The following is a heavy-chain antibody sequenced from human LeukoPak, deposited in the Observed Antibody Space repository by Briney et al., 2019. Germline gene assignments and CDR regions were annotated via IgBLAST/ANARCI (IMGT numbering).Heavy chain of an antibody. CDR2: ISWNSGSI. Sequence: GRSLRLSCAASGFTFDDYAMHWVRQAPGKGLEWVSGISWNSGSIGYADSVKGRFTISRDNAKNSLYLQMNSLRAEDTALYYCAKDSRMVRGVMTHWGQGTLVTVSS. CDR3: AKDSRMVRGVMTH. CDR1: GFTFDDYA. J-gene: IGHJ1*01. V-gene: IGHV3-9*01. D-gene: IGHD3-10*01.